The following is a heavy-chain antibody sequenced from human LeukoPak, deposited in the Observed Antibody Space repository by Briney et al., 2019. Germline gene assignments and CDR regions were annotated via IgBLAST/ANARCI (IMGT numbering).Heavy chain of an antibody. CDR2: IKRDGSEK. CDR1: GFSFGNHA. D-gene: IGHD6-13*01. CDR3: VREASGGTKGVSGTFDI. J-gene: IGHJ3*02. Sequence: GGSLRLSCAASGFSFGNHAMIWVRQAPGKGLEWVASIKRDGSEKYYVDSVKGRFTISRDNAKNSLYLQMNSLRAEDTAVYHCVREASGGTKGVSGTFDIWGQGTLVTVSS. V-gene: IGHV3-7*01.